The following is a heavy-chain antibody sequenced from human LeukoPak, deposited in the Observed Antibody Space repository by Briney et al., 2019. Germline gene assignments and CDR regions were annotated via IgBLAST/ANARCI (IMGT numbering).Heavy chain of an antibody. CDR2: ISAYNGNT. J-gene: IGHJ4*02. Sequence: ASVKVSCKASGYTFTSYGISWVRQAPGQGLEWMGWISAYNGNTNYAQKLQGRVTMTTDTSTSTAYMELRSLRSDDTAVYYCARAGTMVRGVLVPFDYWGQGILVTVSS. CDR1: GYTFTSYG. V-gene: IGHV1-18*01. D-gene: IGHD3-10*01. CDR3: ARAGTMVRGVLVPFDY.